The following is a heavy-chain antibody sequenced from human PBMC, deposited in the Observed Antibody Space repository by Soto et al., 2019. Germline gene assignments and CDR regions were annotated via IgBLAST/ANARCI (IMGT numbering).Heavy chain of an antibody. CDR1: GYTFTSYA. CDR3: ARGKGIAARPVYLAYYMDV. V-gene: IGHV1-3*01. D-gene: IGHD6-6*01. J-gene: IGHJ6*03. Sequence: ASVKVSCKASGYTFTSYAMHWVRQAPGQRLEWMGWINAGNGNTKYSQKFQGRVTITRDTSASTAYMELSSLRSEDTAVYYCARGKGIAARPVYLAYYMDVWGKGTTVTVSS. CDR2: INAGNGNT.